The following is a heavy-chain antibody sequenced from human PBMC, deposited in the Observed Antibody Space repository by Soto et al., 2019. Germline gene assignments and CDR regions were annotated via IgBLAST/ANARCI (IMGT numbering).Heavy chain of an antibody. CDR1: GFTFSSYG. V-gene: IGHV3-30*18. Sequence: HPGGSLRLSCAASGFTFSSYGMHWVRQAPGKGLEWVAVISYDGSNKYYADSVKGRFTISRDNSKNTLYLQMNSLRAEDTAVYYCAKAPPLWFGELLRPPQYGMDVWGQGTTVTVSS. CDR2: ISYDGSNK. D-gene: IGHD3-10*01. J-gene: IGHJ6*02. CDR3: AKAPPLWFGELLRPPQYGMDV.